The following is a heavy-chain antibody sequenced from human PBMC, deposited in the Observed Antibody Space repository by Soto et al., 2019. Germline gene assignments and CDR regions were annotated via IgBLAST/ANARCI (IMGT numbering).Heavy chain of an antibody. J-gene: IGHJ5*02. CDR1: GFTFSSYS. D-gene: IGHD4-17*01. CDR2: ISSRSRSI. CDR3: ARDRGDYAGLVPYSFDP. Sequence: EVQLVESGGGLVKPGGSLRLSCAASGFTFSSYSMHWVRQAPGKGLEWVSSISSRSRSIYYADSQKGRFTISRDNTKNTLYLQMHNLRAEDSAVYCCARDRGDYAGLVPYSFDPWGQGTLVTVSS. V-gene: IGHV3-21*01.